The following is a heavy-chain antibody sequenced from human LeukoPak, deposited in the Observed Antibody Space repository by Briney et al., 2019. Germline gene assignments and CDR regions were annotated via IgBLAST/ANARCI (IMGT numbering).Heavy chain of an antibody. Sequence: SETLSLTCTVSSASVSSYYWSWIRQPPGKGLEWIGYIYYSGSTDYNPSLKSRVTISVDTSKNQFSLKLSSVTAADTAVYYCARQGYCGGDCFSDYWGQGTLVTVSS. CDR3: ARQGYCGGDCFSDY. CDR1: SASVSSYY. J-gene: IGHJ4*02. CDR2: IYYSGST. V-gene: IGHV4-59*08. D-gene: IGHD2-21*02.